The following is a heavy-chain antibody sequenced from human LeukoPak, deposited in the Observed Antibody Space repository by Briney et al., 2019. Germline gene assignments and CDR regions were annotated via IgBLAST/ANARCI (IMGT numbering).Heavy chain of an antibody. D-gene: IGHD3-3*01. CDR2: IGGRGGST. Sequence: GGSLRLSCVASGFTFSSHAMAWVRQAPGKGLEWVSAIGGRGGSTYYADSVKGRYTISRDNSKNTLYLQMNSLRAEDTALYYCARDPGVVAFHYFDFWGQGTLVTVSS. CDR3: ARDPGVVAFHYFDF. CDR1: GFTFSSHA. J-gene: IGHJ4*02. V-gene: IGHV3-23*01.